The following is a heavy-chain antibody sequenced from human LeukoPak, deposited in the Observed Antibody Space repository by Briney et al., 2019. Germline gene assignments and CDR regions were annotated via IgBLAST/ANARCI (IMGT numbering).Heavy chain of an antibody. Sequence: SETLSLTCNVSGDSITSFYWSWIRQPPEKGLEWIGSVYYSGITNYNPSLKSRVTMSVDTSKKQFSLDLNSVTAADTAVYYCASTGSGSTDFWGQGTLVTVSS. D-gene: IGHD1-26*01. CDR3: ASTGSGSTDF. CDR1: GDSITSFY. V-gene: IGHV4-59*01. CDR2: VYYSGIT. J-gene: IGHJ4*02.